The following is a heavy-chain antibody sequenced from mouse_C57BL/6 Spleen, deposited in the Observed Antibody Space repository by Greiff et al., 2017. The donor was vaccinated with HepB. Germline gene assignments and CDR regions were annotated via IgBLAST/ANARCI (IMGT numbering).Heavy chain of an antibody. D-gene: IGHD1-1*01. CDR2: ISYDGSN. Sequence: DVQLQESGPGLVKPSQSLSLTCSVTGYSITSGYYWNWIRQFPGNKLEWMGYISYDGSNNYNPSLKNRISITRDTSKNQFFLKLNSVTTEDTATYYCARVRNYYGSSPGDFDVWGTGTTVTVSS. CDR3: ARVRNYYGSSPGDFDV. J-gene: IGHJ1*03. CDR1: GYSITSGYY. V-gene: IGHV3-6*01.